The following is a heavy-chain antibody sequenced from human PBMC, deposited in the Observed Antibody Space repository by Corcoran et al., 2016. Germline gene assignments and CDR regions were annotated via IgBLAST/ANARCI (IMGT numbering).Heavy chain of an antibody. V-gene: IGHV3-74*01. J-gene: IGHJ4*02. CDR2: INSDGSST. D-gene: IGHD4-17*01. CDR3: ARDGPDGDYEGHGDY. CDR1: GFTFSSYW. Sequence: EVQLVESGGGLVQPGGSLRLSCAASGFTFSSYWMHWVRQAPGKGLVWVSRINSDGSSTSYADSVKGRFTISRDNAKNTLYLQMNSRRAEDTAVYDCARDGPDGDYEGHGDYWGQGTLVTVSS.